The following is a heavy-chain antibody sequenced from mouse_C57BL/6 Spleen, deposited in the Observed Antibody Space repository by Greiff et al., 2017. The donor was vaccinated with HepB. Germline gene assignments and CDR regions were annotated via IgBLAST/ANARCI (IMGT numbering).Heavy chain of an antibody. J-gene: IGHJ3*01. V-gene: IGHV1-15*01. CDR3: TRSSTTVVAPGFAY. D-gene: IGHD1-1*01. Sequence: VKLVESGAELVRPGASVTLSCKASGYTFTDYEMHWVKQTPVHGLEWIGAIDPETGGTAYNQKFKGKAILTADKSSSTAYMELRSLTSEDSAVYYCTRSSTTVVAPGFAYWGQGTLVTVSA. CDR1: GYTFTDYE. CDR2: IDPETGGT.